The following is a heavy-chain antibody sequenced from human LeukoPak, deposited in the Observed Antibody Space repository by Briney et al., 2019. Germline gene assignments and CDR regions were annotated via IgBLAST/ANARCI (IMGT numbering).Heavy chain of an antibody. CDR3: ARGSEFFEF. CDR1: GDSITSSGYF. J-gene: IGHJ4*02. D-gene: IGHD3-10*01. CDR2: IYYTGSA. V-gene: IGHV4-31*03. Sequence: SQTLSLTCTVSGDSITSSGYFWSWIRQHPGKGLEWIGYIYYTGSAYYHPSVESRLTISVDTSKNQFSLRLTPVTAADTAVYYCARGSEFFEFWGQGILVTVSS.